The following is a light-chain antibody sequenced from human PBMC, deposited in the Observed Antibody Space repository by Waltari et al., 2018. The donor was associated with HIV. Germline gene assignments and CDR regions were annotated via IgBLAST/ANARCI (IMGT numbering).Light chain of an antibody. V-gene: IGKV1-5*03. CDR1: HSVSSR. CDR3: QQYRYSPWT. CDR2: GAS. J-gene: IGKJ1*01. Sequence: DIQMTQSPSTLSASVGDRVTITCRASHSVSSRVAWYQQKPGKAPKLLIYGASSLKSAVPSRFSGSGSGTEFTLTISGLQPDEFATYYCQQYRYSPWTFGQGTKVDI.